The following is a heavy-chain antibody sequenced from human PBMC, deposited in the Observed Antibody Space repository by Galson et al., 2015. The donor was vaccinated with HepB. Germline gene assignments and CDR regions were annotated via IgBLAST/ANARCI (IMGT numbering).Heavy chain of an antibody. V-gene: IGHV3-23*01. CDR2: ISGSGGTT. J-gene: IGHJ6*02. CDR1: GFPFSTYT. Sequence: SLRLSCAASGFPFSTYTMSWVRQAPGKGLEWVSAISGSGGTTYYADSVRGRFTISRDNTKRTLYLQMNRLRGEDTALYYCAKDRNISSPGTYGMDVWGQGTTVTVFS. D-gene: IGHD2/OR15-2a*01. CDR3: AKDRNISSPGTYGMDV.